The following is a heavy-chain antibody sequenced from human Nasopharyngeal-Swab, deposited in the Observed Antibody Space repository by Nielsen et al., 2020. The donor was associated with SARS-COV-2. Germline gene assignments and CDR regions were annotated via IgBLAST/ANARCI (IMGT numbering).Heavy chain of an antibody. Sequence: GESLKISCAASGFTFSNAWMSWVRQAPGKGLEWVGRIKSKTDGGTTDYAPPVKGRFTISRDDSKNTLYLQMNSLKTEDTAVYYCTTGYSSGWYVYWGQGTLVTVSS. D-gene: IGHD6-19*01. CDR1: GFTFSNAW. CDR2: IKSKTDGGTT. J-gene: IGHJ4*02. V-gene: IGHV3-15*01. CDR3: TTGYSSGWYVY.